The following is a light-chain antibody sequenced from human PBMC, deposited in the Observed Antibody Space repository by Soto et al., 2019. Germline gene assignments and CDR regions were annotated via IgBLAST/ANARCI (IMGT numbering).Light chain of an antibody. CDR1: QSLLHRSGYNY. CDR3: MQALQTPMYT. Sequence: DVVMTQSPLSLPVTPGEPASISCRSSQSLLHRSGYNYLDWYLQKPGQSPQLLIYLGSNRASGVPDRFSGSGSGTDFTLKISRVEAEDVGVYYCMQALQTPMYTFGQGTKVDIK. J-gene: IGKJ2*01. CDR2: LGS. V-gene: IGKV2-28*01.